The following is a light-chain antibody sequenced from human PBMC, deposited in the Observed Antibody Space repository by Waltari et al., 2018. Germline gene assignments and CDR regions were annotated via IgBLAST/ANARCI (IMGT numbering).Light chain of an antibody. CDR2: GGS. J-gene: IGKJ1*01. V-gene: IGKV3-20*01. Sequence: EIVLTQSPGTLSLSPGERATLSCRASQTVTGSYLAWYQQKPGQAPRLLIYGGSIRATGIPDMFSGSGSGTDFTLTISRLEPEDFAVYYCQDSATFGQGTKVEIK. CDR3: QDSAT. CDR1: QTVTGSY.